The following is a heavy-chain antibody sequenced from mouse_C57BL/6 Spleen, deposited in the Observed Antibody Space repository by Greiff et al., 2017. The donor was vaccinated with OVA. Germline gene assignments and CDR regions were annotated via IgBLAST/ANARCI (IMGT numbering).Heavy chain of an antibody. Sequence: EVQLVESGGGLVKPGGSLKLSCAASGFTFSSYAMSWVRQTPEKRLEWVATISDGGSYTYYPDNVKGRFTISRDNAKNNLYLQMSHLKAEDTAMYYCAREGGYYWFAYWGQGTLVTVSA. V-gene: IGHV5-4*01. CDR2: ISDGGSYT. J-gene: IGHJ3*01. CDR3: AREGGYYWFAY. D-gene: IGHD2-3*01. CDR1: GFTFSSYA.